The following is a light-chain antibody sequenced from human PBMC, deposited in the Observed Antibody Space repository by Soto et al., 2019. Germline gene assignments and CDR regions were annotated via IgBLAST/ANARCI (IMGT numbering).Light chain of an antibody. V-gene: IGKV3-15*01. J-gene: IGKJ1*01. CDR2: GAS. CDR1: QSVDIN. CDR3: QQYRKWLRT. Sequence: EIVLTQSPATLSVSPGDRVTLSCRASQSVDINLAWYQQKAGQAPRLLVYGASTKATDMPGRFSGRGSGTDFTLTIKNLQSEDFEVYYCQQYRKWLRTFGQGTKVDIK.